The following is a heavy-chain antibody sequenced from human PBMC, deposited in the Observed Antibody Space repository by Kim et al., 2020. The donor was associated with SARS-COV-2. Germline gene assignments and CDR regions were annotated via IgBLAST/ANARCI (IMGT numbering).Heavy chain of an antibody. Sequence: GGSLRLSCAASGFTFSSYSMNWVRQAPGKGLEWVSSISSSSSYIYYADSVKGRFTISRDNAKNSLYLQMNSLRAEDTAVYYCARERSQVLWFGETKLYGMDVWGQGTTVTVSS. V-gene: IGHV3-21*01. CDR3: ARERSQVLWFGETKLYGMDV. D-gene: IGHD3-10*01. CDR2: ISSSSSYI. CDR1: GFTFSSYS. J-gene: IGHJ6*02.